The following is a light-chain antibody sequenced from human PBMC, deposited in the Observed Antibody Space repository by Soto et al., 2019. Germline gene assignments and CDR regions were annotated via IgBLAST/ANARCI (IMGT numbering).Light chain of an antibody. J-gene: IGKJ4*01. V-gene: IGKV3-11*01. Sequence: MMMTQSPATLSVSPGERVTLSCRTSHSVNSHVAWYQQKPGQAPRLLIYGPSSRATGIPARFSGSGSGTDFTLTISSLEPEDFAVYYCQQRSNWPTLTFGGGTKVDIK. CDR1: HSVNSH. CDR2: GPS. CDR3: QQRSNWPTLT.